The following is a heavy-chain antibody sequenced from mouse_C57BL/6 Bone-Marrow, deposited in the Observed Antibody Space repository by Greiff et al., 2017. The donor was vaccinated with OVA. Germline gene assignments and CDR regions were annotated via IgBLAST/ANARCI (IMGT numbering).Heavy chain of an antibody. D-gene: IGHD1-3*01. CDR1: GYTFTDYY. Sequence: VQLQQSGPELVKPGASVKISCKASGYTFTDYYMNWVKQSHGKSLEWIGDINPNNGGTSYNQKFKGKATLTVDKSSSTAYMELRSLTSEDSAVYYCASNLYYFDDWGQGTTLTVSS. CDR2: INPNNGGT. V-gene: IGHV1-26*01. J-gene: IGHJ2*01. CDR3: ASNLYYFDD.